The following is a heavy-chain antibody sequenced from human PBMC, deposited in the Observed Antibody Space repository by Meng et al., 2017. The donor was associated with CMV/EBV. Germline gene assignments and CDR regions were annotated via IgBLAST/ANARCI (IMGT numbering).Heavy chain of an antibody. CDR2: IYYSGST. CDR1: GGSASSCSYY. J-gene: IGHJ3*02. CDR3: ASSVNYDFWSGDAFDI. V-gene: IGHV4-61*01. Sequence: GSLRLSCTVSGGSASSCSYYWSWIRQPPGKGLEWIGYIYYSGSTNYNPPLKSRVTISVDTSQNQFSLKLSSVTAADTAVYYCASSVNYDFWSGDAFDIWGQGTMVTVSS. D-gene: IGHD3-3*01.